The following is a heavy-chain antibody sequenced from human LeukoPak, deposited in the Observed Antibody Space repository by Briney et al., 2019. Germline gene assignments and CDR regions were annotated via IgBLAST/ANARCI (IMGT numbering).Heavy chain of an antibody. CDR1: GFTFDDYA. V-gene: IGHV3-43*02. Sequence: GGSLRLTCATSGFTFDDYAIHWVRQAPGKGLEWVSLISGDGTFTNYADSVKGRITISIDNSKYSVGLQMNGLRTDDTALYYCAKLTGDLPIGAVDFWGQGTMVTVSS. D-gene: IGHD7-27*01. CDR2: ISGDGTFT. J-gene: IGHJ3*01. CDR3: AKLTGDLPIGAVDF.